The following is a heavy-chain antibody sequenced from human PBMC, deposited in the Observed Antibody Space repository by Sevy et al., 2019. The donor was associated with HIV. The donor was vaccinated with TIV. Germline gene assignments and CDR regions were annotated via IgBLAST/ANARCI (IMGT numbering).Heavy chain of an antibody. V-gene: IGHV1-69*13. J-gene: IGHJ6*02. CDR2: IIPIFGTA. CDR3: AREPPRARGYSYGPGGYYYGMDV. CDR1: GGTFSSYA. Sequence: ASVKVSCKASGGTFSSYAISWVRQAPGQGLEWMGGIIPIFGTANYAQKFQGRVTITADESTSTAYMELSSLRSEDTAVYYCAREPPRARGYSYGPGGYYYGMDVWGQGTTVTVSS. D-gene: IGHD5-18*01.